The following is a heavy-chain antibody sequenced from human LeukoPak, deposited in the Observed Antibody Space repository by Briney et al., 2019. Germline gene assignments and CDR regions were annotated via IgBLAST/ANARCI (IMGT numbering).Heavy chain of an antibody. CDR1: GYTFTGYY. Sequence: ASVKVSCKASGYTFTGYYMHWVRQAPGQGLEWMGWINPNSGGTNNAQKFQGRVTMTRDTSISTAYMELSRLRSDDTAVYYCARDQKWLRQGFDYWGQGTLVTVSS. CDR3: ARDQKWLRQGFDY. D-gene: IGHD5-12*01. V-gene: IGHV1-2*02. J-gene: IGHJ4*02. CDR2: INPNSGGT.